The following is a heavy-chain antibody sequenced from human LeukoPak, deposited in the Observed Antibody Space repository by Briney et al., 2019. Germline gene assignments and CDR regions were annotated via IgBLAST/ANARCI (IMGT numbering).Heavy chain of an antibody. V-gene: IGHV3-23*01. Sequence: GGSLRLSCAASGFTFITYTMSWVRQAPGKGLEWVSTITNTGSATYYADAVQGRFTISRDNSRNTLYLQVNSLRAEDTAVYYCARGGGVRGARGFDYWGQGALVTVSS. J-gene: IGHJ4*02. CDR1: GFTFITYT. CDR2: ITNTGSAT. D-gene: IGHD3-10*01. CDR3: ARGGGVRGARGFDY.